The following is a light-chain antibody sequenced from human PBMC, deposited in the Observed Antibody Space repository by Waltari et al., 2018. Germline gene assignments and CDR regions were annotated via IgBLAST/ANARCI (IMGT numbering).Light chain of an antibody. CDR2: GNS. V-gene: IGLV1-40*01. J-gene: IGLJ2*01. Sequence: QSVLTQPPSVSGAPGQRVTISCTGSSSNIGAGYAVHWYQQLPGTAPKLLIYGNSNRPSGVTDRFSGSKSGTSASLAITGLQAEDEADYYCQSYDSSLSGFVVFGGGTKLTVL. CDR3: QSYDSSLSGFVV. CDR1: SSNIGAGYA.